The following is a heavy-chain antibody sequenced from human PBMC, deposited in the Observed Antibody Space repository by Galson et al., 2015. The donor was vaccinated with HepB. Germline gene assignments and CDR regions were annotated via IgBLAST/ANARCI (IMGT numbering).Heavy chain of an antibody. D-gene: IGHD6-19*01. CDR1: GFSFNDYA. J-gene: IGHJ2*01. CDR3: ARGESIAVTNTLGAPDP. Sequence: SLRLSCAASGFSFNDYAIHWVRQAPGKGLEWVAIVSYDGTNKYYADSVKGRFTISRDNSKKTLHLEMDSLRVEDTAMYYCARGESIAVTNTLGAPDPWGRGTLVTVSS. V-gene: IGHV3-30*04. CDR2: VSYDGTNK.